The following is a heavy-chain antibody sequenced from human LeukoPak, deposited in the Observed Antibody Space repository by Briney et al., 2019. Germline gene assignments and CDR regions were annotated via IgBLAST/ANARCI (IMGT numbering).Heavy chain of an antibody. V-gene: IGHV3-23*01. CDR2: ISGTSDTT. D-gene: IGHD3-3*01. CDR3: AKADATIGGAFDI. J-gene: IGHJ3*02. Sequence: GGSLRLSCAASGFIFKSYAMSWVRQAPGKGLEWVSIISGTSDTTRYGDSVRGRFTTSRDNPRNTLYLQIDSLRVDDTAVYYCAKADATIGGAFDIWGQGTMVIVSS. CDR1: GFIFKSYA.